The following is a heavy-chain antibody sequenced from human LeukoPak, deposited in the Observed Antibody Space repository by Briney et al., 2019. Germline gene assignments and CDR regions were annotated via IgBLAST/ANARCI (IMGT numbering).Heavy chain of an antibody. CDR2: IYYSGST. CDR3: ARDFYTTVTKMTSDY. V-gene: IGHV4-39*02. Sequence: ESSETLSLTCTVSGGSISSSSYYWGWIRQPPGKGLEWIGSIYYSGSTYYNPSLKSRVTISVDTSKNQFSLKLSSVTAADTAVYYCARDFYTTVTKMTSDYWGQGTLVTVSS. D-gene: IGHD4-17*01. J-gene: IGHJ4*02. CDR1: GGSISSSSYY.